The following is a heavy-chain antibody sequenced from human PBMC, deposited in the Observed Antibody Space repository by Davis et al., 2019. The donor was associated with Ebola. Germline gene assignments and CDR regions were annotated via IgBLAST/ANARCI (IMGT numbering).Heavy chain of an antibody. J-gene: IGHJ3*02. CDR3: ARGWLRTGLDI. V-gene: IGHV6-1*01. CDR1: GDSVSGKNGA. CDR2: TYYTSKWYN. D-gene: IGHD5-24*01. Sequence: HSQTLSLTCAISGDSVSGKNGAWNWIRQSPSKGLEWLGRTYYTSKWYNHYAASVKSRATINPDTSKNQFSLQLNSVTPEDTAVYYCARGWLRTGLDIWGQGTMVIVSS.